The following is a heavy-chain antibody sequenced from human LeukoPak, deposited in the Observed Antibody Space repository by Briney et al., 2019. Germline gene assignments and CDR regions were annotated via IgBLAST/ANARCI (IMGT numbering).Heavy chain of an antibody. CDR3: ARAYYYDSSGYGTFDP. D-gene: IGHD3-22*01. CDR1: GYTFTSYG. V-gene: IGHV1-18*01. Sequence: EASVKVSCKASGYTFTSYGISWVRQAPGQGLEWMGWISAYNGNTNYAQKLQGRVTMTTDTSTSTAYMELRSLRSDDTAVYYCARAYYYDSSGYGTFDPGRQGTLVTVSS. J-gene: IGHJ5*02. CDR2: ISAYNGNT.